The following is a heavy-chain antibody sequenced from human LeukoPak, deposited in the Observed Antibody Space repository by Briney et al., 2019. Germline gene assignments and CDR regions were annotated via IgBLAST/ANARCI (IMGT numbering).Heavy chain of an antibody. J-gene: IGHJ6*02. CDR3: AKAPRAAAGTYNGMDV. D-gene: IGHD6-13*01. CDR1: GFTFSSYA. V-gene: IGHV3-23*01. CDR2: ISGSGGST. Sequence: GGSLRLSCAASGFTFSSYAMSWVRQAPGKGLGWVSAISGSGGSTYYADSVKGRFTISKDNSKNTLYLQMNSLRAEDTAVYYCAKAPRAAAGTYNGMDVWGQGTTVTVSS.